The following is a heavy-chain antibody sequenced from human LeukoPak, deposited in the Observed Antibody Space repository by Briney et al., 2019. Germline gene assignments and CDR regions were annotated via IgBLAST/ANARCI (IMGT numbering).Heavy chain of an antibody. CDR3: AREAVAGLAIFDY. Sequence: PGGSLRLSCAASGFTFSSYWMSWVRQAPGKGLEWVAVIWYDGSNKYYADSVKGRFTISRDNSKNTLYLQMNSLRAEDTAVYYCAREAVAGLAIFDYWGQGTLVTVSS. V-gene: IGHV3-33*08. CDR1: GFTFSSYW. CDR2: IWYDGSNK. J-gene: IGHJ4*02. D-gene: IGHD6-19*01.